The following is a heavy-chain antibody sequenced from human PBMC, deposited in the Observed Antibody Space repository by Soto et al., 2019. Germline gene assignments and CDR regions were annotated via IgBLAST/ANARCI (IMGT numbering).Heavy chain of an antibody. CDR1: GFTFSSYW. D-gene: IGHD6-6*01. V-gene: IGHV3-7*01. CDR3: AGKYSSSSSDAFDI. CDR2: IKQDGSEK. Sequence: GGSLRLSCAASGFTFSSYWMSWVRQAPGKGLEWVAIIKQDGSEKYYVDSVKGRFTISRDNAKNSLYLQMNSLRAEDTAVYYCAGKYSSSSSDAFDIWGQGTMVTVSS. J-gene: IGHJ3*02.